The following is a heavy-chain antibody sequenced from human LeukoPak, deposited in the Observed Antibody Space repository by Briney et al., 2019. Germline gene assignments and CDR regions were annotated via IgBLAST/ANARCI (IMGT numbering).Heavy chain of an antibody. CDR2: IYPDDSDT. V-gene: IGHV5-51*01. D-gene: IGHD1-1*01. J-gene: IGHJ6*02. CDR3: ARLQLPYGLDV. Sequence: RGESLKISCKGSGYSFTSYWIVWVRQMPGKGLEWMGIIYPDDSDTRYSPSFQGQATISADRSISTAYLQWSSLKASDTAIYYCARLQLPYGLDVWGQGTTVTVSS. CDR1: GYSFTSYW.